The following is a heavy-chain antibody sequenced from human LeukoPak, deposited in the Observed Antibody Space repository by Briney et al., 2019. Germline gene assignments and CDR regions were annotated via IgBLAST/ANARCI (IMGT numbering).Heavy chain of an antibody. Sequence: SETLSLTCAVYGGSFSGYYWSWIRQPPGKGLEWTGEINHSGSTNYNPSLKSRVTISVDTSKNQFSLKLSSVTAADTAVYYCARHPKNTPRRGYYFDYWGQGTLVTVSS. CDR3: ARHPKNTPRRGYYFDY. V-gene: IGHV4-34*01. CDR1: GGSFSGYY. CDR2: INHSGST. J-gene: IGHJ4*02.